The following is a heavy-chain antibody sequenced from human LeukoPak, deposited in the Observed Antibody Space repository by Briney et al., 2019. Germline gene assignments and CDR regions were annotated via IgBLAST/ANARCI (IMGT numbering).Heavy chain of an antibody. Sequence: SETLSLTCAVSGGSITSYYWSWIRQPPGKGLEWIGYIYYSGSTKYNPSLKSRVTISVHTSRNQFSLKLSSVTAADTAVYYCARHLSVTPYFDYWGQGSLVTVSS. J-gene: IGHJ4*02. CDR2: IYYSGST. V-gene: IGHV4-59*01. D-gene: IGHD4-17*01. CDR3: ARHLSVTPYFDY. CDR1: GGSITSYY.